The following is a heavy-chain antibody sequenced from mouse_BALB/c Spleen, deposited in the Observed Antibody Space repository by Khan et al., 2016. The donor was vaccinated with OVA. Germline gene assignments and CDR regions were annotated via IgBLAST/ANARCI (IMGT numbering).Heavy chain of an antibody. Sequence: QIQLVQSGPELKKPGETVKISCKASGYTFTSYGMNWVKQSPGKALKWMGWINTYTGAPTYADVFTGRFAFSLETSASTAYLQINNLKNDDTTTYFCARPPYVYYTLDYWGQGTSVTVSS. V-gene: IGHV9-3-1*01. J-gene: IGHJ4*01. CDR2: INTYTGAP. D-gene: IGHD1-1*01. CDR1: GYTFTSYG. CDR3: ARPPYVYYTLDY.